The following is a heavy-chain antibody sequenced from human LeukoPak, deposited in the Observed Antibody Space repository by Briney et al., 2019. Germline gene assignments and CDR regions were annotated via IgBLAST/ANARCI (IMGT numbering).Heavy chain of an antibody. CDR1: GGSISSYY. D-gene: IGHD2-15*01. J-gene: IGHJ3*02. CDR2: IYTSGST. CDR3: ARTPRYCSGGSCYKDRAFDI. Sequence: SETLSLTCTVSGGSISSYYWSWIRQPAGKGLEWIGRIYTSGSTNYNPSLKSRVTISVDTSKNQFSLKLSSVTAADTAVYYCARTPRYCSGGSCYKDRAFDIWGQGTMVTVSS. V-gene: IGHV4-4*07.